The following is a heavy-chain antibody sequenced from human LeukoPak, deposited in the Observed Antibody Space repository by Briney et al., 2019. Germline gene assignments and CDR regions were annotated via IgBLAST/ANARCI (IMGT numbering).Heavy chain of an antibody. CDR2: ISSSGRTI. J-gene: IGHJ4*02. CDR1: GFTFSSCE. D-gene: IGHD3-16*02. V-gene: IGHV3-48*03. CDR3: ARDLEPPYYDYVWGSYRYLGLSPRAGFDY. Sequence: GGLRLSCAASGFTFSSCEMNWVRQAPGKGLEWVSFISSSGRTIYYADSVKGRFTISRVNAKNSLYLQMNSLRAEDTAVYYCARDLEPPYYDYVWGSYRYLGLSPRAGFDYWGQGTLVTVSS.